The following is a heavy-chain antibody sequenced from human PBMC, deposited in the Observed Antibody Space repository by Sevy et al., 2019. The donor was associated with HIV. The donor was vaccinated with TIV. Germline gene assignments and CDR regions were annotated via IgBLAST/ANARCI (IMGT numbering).Heavy chain of an antibody. Sequence: GGSLRLSCAASAFAFSDHYVDWVRQAPGKGLEWVGRIRNKAKSYTSDYAASVKGRFSISREDSKNSVYLQMNSLKTEDTAVYYCARVGYYDSGGYSQDAFDIWGQGTMVTVSS. CDR3: ARVGYYDSGGYSQDAFDI. J-gene: IGHJ3*02. D-gene: IGHD3-22*01. CDR1: AFAFSDHY. V-gene: IGHV3-72*01. CDR2: IRNKAKSYTS.